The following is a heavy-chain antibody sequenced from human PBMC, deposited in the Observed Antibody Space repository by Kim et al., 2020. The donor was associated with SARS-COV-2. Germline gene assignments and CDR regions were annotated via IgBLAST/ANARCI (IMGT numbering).Heavy chain of an antibody. J-gene: IGHJ6*02. CDR1: GFTFSGSE. D-gene: IGHD7-27*01. Sequence: GGSLRLSCAASGFTFSGSEMNWVRQAPGKGLEWVSSISSSGSTISYADSIKARFTIFRDNAKHSLYLPMNSLRAEDTAVYYCARGRSSLTLYYGMDVWGQGTTVTVSS. CDR3: ARGRSSLTLYYGMDV. V-gene: IGHV3-48*03. CDR2: ISSSGSTI.